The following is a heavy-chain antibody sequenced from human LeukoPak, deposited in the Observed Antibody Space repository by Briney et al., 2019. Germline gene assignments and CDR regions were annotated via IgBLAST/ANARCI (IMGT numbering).Heavy chain of an antibody. J-gene: IGHJ4*02. D-gene: IGHD2-15*01. CDR1: SDSINNYY. V-gene: IGHV4-4*07. CDR2: TYSSGIT. Sequence: SETLSLTCTVSSDSINNYYWSWIRQPAGKGLEWIGRTYSSGITNLNPSLKSRVTMSVDTSTKQFSLRLSSVTAADTAVYYCARGPFKDSGPFDYWGQGTLVTISS. CDR3: ARGPFKDSGPFDY.